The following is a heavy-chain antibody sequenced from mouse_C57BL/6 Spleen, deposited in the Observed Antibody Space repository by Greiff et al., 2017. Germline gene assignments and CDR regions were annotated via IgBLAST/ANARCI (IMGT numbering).Heavy chain of an antibody. CDR1: GFTFSSYA. V-gene: IGHV5-9-1*02. Sequence: EVQGVESGEGLVKPGGSLKLSCAASGFTFSSYAMSWVRQTPEKRLEWVAYISSGGDYIYYADTVKGRFTISRDNARNTLYLQMSSLKSEDTAMYYCTRGGTYDSRRTGYAMDYWGQGTSVTVSS. J-gene: IGHJ4*01. CDR3: TRGGTYDSRRTGYAMDY. CDR2: ISSGGDYI. D-gene: IGHD2-4*01.